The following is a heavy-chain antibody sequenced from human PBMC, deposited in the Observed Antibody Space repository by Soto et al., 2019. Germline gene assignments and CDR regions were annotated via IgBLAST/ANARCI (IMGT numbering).Heavy chain of an antibody. V-gene: IGHV1-69*01. Sequence: VTCEACGGSLKNSAIKWVRQAPGQGLEWMGGILPVSAPPDYAQKFQGRVSITADHSTSTVYMELSRLKSDDTAVYFCATDSNYDVSNSFWGQGTLVTVSS. J-gene: IGHJ4*02. CDR2: ILPVSAPP. D-gene: IGHD3-3*01. CDR1: GGSLKNSA. CDR3: ATDSNYDVSNSF.